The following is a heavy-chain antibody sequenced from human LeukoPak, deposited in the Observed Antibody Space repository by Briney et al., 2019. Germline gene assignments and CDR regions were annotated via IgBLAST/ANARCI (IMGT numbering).Heavy chain of an antibody. V-gene: IGHV3-30*18. J-gene: IGHJ4*02. Sequence: GGSLRLSFAASGFTFSSYGMHWVRQAPGKGLEWVAVISYDGSNKYYADSVKGRFTISRDNSKNTLYLQMNSLRAEDTAVYYCAKDRRSSGSWFEYDYWGQGTLVTVSS. CDR1: GFTFSSYG. D-gene: IGHD1-26*01. CDR3: AKDRRSSGSWFEYDY. CDR2: ISYDGSNK.